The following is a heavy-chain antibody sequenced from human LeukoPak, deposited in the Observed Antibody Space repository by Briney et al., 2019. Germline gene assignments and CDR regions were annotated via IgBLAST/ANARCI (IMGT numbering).Heavy chain of an antibody. CDR1: GFTFSRYA. CDR3: ARFLGRITISGVVPYGMDV. V-gene: IGHV3-53*04. D-gene: IGHD3-3*01. CDR2: IYSAGGT. J-gene: IGHJ6*02. Sequence: GGSLRLSSAASGFTFSRYAMSWVRQAPGKGLEWVSLIYSAGGTYYTDSVKGRFTISRHSSKNTLYLQMNSLRGEDTAVYYCARFLGRITISGVVPYGMDVWGQGTTVTVSS.